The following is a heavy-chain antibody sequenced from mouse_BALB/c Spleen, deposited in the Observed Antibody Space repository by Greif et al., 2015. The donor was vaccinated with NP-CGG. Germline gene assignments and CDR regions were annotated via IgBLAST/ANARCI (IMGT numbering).Heavy chain of an antibody. J-gene: IGHJ3*01. V-gene: IGHV1-54*01. Sequence: VQLQQSGAELVRPGTSVKVSCKASGYAFTNYLIEWVKQRPGQGLKWIGVINPGSGGTNYNEKFKGKATLTADKSSSTAHMQLSSLTSDDSAVYFCARSDYDYDGREFAYWGQGTLVTVSA. CDR3: ARSDYDYDGREFAY. CDR1: GYAFTNYL. D-gene: IGHD2-4*01. CDR2: INPGSGGT.